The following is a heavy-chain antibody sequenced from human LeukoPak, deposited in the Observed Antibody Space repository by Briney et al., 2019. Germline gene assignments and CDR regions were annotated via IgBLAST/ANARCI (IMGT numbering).Heavy chain of an antibody. J-gene: IGHJ4*02. CDR1: GVFISSSSYY. CDR3: ASGYSGYDSTAFDY. V-gene: IGHV4-39*01. D-gene: IGHD5-12*01. Sequence: PSETLSLTCTVCGVFISSSSYYWGWIRQPPGKGLEWIGSIYYRGSTYYNPSLTSRVTISEDTSKNQFSLKLSSVTAADTAVYYCASGYSGYDSTAFDYWGQGTLVTVSS. CDR2: IYYRGST.